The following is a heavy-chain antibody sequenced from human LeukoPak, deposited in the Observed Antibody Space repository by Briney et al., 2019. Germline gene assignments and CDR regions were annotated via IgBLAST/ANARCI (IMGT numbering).Heavy chain of an antibody. V-gene: IGHV3-21*04. CDR3: ARTYYYQYMDV. Sequence: GGSLRLSCAASGFTFSSYSMNWVRQAPGKGLEWVSSISSSSSYIYYADSVKGRFTISRDNSKNMVYLQMDSLRAEDTAVYYCARTYYYQYMDVWGKGTRVTVSS. J-gene: IGHJ6*03. CDR1: GFTFSSYS. CDR2: ISSSSSYI.